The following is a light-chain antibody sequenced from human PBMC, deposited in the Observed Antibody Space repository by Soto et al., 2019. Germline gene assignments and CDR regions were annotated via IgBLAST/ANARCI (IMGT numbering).Light chain of an antibody. Sequence: EIVLTQSPGTLSLSPGERATLSCRASQSISNSYLAWYQQKPGQAPRLLIYGASSRATGIPDRFSGNGSGTDFTLTISRLEPEDFAVYYCQQYGGSPIFTFGPGTKVDIK. CDR2: GAS. CDR3: QQYGGSPIFT. V-gene: IGKV3-20*01. J-gene: IGKJ3*01. CDR1: QSISNSY.